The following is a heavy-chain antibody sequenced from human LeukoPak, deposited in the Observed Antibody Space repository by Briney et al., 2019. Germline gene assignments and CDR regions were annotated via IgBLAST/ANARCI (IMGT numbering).Heavy chain of an antibody. CDR2: INHSGST. V-gene: IGHV4-34*01. Sequence: SETLSLTCAVYGGSFSGYYWSWIRQPPGKGLEWIGEINHSGSTNYNPSLKSRVTISVDTSKNQFSLKVKSVTAADTAVYYCARAGHCSGGSCYYFDYWGQGTLVTVSS. CDR3: ARAGHCSGGSCYYFDY. D-gene: IGHD2-15*01. J-gene: IGHJ4*02. CDR1: GGSFSGYY.